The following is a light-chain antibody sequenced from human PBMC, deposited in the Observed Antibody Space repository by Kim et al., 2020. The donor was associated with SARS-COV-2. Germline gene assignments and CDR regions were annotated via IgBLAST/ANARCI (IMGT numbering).Light chain of an antibody. CDR2: DAS. J-gene: IGKJ2*01. CDR1: QSVGNF. V-gene: IGKV3-11*01. Sequence: LAPGETDTLSGRASQSVGNFLAWYQQKPGQAPRLLIYDASNRAPGIPARFSGSGSGTDFTLTISSLEPEDFAVYYCQQRTNWPPFTFGQGTKLEIK. CDR3: QQRTNWPPFT.